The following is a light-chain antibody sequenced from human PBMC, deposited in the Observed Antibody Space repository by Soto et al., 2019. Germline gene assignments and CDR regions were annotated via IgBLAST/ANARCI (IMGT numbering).Light chain of an antibody. Sequence: EIVLTQSPATLSLSPGERATLSCRASQRVSSYLAWYQQKPGQAPRLLIYDASNRAPGIPARFSGSGSRTDFTLTISSLEPEDFAVYYFQQRSNWPPYTFGQGTKLEIK. CDR2: DAS. V-gene: IGKV3-11*01. CDR1: QRVSSY. J-gene: IGKJ2*01. CDR3: QQRSNWPPYT.